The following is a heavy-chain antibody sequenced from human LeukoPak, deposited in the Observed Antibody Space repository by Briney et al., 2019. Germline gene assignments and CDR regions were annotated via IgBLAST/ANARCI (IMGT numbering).Heavy chain of an antibody. J-gene: IGHJ1*01. D-gene: IGHD6-19*01. CDR3: ARVSEDHTTGWYEEYFQH. V-gene: IGHV3-33*01. CDR2: IWYDGSKK. Sequence: PGRSLRLSCAASGFTFSSYGMHWVRQAPGKGLEWVAVIWYDGSKKNYADSVKGRFTVSRDNSKNTLYLQMNGLRVEDTAVYFCARVSEDHTTGWYEEYFQHWGQGTLVTVSS. CDR1: GFTFSSYG.